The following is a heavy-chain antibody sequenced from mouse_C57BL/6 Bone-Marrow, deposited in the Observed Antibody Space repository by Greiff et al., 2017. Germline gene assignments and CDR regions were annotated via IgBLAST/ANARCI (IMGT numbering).Heavy chain of an antibody. D-gene: IGHD2-5*01. CDR3: ARHRTYYSNPYAMDY. J-gene: IGHJ4*01. CDR1: GFTFSDYG. CDR2: ISNLAYSI. V-gene: IGHV5-15*01. Sequence: EVQVVESGGGLVQPGGSLKLSCAASGFTFSDYGMAWVRQAPRKGPEWVAFISNLAYSIYYADTVTGRFTISRENAKNTLYLEMSSLRSEDTAMYYCARHRTYYSNPYAMDYWGQGTSVTVSS.